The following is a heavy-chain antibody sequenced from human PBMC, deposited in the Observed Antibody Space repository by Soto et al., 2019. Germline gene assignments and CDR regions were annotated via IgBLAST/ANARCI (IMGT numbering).Heavy chain of an antibody. CDR3: ARVVTMVRGVIRGMDV. CDR2: INHSGST. D-gene: IGHD3-10*01. V-gene: IGHV4-34*01. Sequence: SETLTLTCAVYGGSFSGYYWSWIRQPPGKGLEWIGEINHSGSTNYNPSLKSRVTISVDTSKNQFSLKLSSVTAADTAVYYCARVVTMVRGVIRGMDVWGQGTTVTVS. J-gene: IGHJ6*02. CDR1: GGSFSGYY.